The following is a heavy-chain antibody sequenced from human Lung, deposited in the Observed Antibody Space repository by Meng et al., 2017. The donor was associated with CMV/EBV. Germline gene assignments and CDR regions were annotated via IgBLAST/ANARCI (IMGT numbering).Heavy chain of an antibody. CDR2: ISKSGTDR. CDR3: ALNAGYD. V-gene: IGHV3-48*03. CDR1: GFTFSNFE. J-gene: IGHJ4*02. Sequence: SCTASGFTFSNFEMHWIRQAPGKGLEWVSYISKSGTDRFYADSVKGRFTISRDNAKNSLFLHMYNLRAEDTAVYFCALNAGYDWGPGTLVTVSS. D-gene: IGHD3-3*01.